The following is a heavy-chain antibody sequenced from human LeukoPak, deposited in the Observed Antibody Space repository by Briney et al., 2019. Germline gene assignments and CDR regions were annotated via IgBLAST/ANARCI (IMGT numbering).Heavy chain of an antibody. D-gene: IGHD2-2*02. Sequence: GGSLRLSCAASGFTFSSYAMSWVRQAPGKGLEWVSAISGSGGSTYYADSVEGRFTISRDNSKNTLYLQMNSLRAEDTAVYYCAKDRRAYCSSTSCYNDAFDIWGQGTMVTVSS. CDR1: GFTFSSYA. V-gene: IGHV3-23*01. CDR3: AKDRRAYCSSTSCYNDAFDI. CDR2: ISGSGGST. J-gene: IGHJ3*02.